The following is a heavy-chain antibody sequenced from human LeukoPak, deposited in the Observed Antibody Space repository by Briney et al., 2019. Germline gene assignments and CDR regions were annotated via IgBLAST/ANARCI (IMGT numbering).Heavy chain of an antibody. CDR2: IYYSGST. J-gene: IGHJ6*02. CDR3: AREPSGDRIYGMDV. Sequence: SETLSLTCTVSGGSISSYYWSWIRQPPGKGLEWIGYIYYSGSTNYNPSLKSRVTISVDTSKNQFSLELSSVTAADTAVYYCAREPSGDRIYGMDVWGQGTTVTVSS. D-gene: IGHD2-21*02. V-gene: IGHV4-59*01. CDR1: GGSISSYY.